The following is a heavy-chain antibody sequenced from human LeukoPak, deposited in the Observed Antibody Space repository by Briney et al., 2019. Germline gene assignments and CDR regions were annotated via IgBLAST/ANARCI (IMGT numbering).Heavy chain of an antibody. D-gene: IGHD2-2*01. CDR3: ATADSVPAGDYHYWYMDV. CDR2: INPNSGDT. V-gene: IGHV1-2*02. Sequence: ASVKVSCKASGFTLIDYIHWVRQDPRQGLQWMGWINPNSGDTEYAQKFQGRVTMTRDTSIRTVYMELSSLRSHNTAVYYCATADSVPAGDYHYWYMDVWGKGTTVTVSS. J-gene: IGHJ6*03. CDR1: GFTLIDY.